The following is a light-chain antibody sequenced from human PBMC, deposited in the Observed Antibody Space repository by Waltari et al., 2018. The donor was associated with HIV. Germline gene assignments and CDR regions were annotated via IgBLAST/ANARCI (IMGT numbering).Light chain of an antibody. J-gene: IGLJ2*01. V-gene: IGLV2-8*01. CDR2: EVN. Sequence: QSALTQPPSASGSPGQSVSISCTGTNSDVGAYDFVSWYQQHPGKAPKLIIYEVNKRPSGVPGRFSGSKSGNTASLIGSGLQGEDEGEYFCTSYAGNSNFVVFGGGTKLTVL. CDR3: TSYAGNSNFVV. CDR1: NSDVGAYDF.